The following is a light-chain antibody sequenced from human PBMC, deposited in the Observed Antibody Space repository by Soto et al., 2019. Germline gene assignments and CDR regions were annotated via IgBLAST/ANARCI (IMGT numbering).Light chain of an antibody. J-gene: IGLJ3*02. Sequence: QSALTQPASVSGSPGQSITISCTGTSSDVGGYNFVSWYQQHPGKAPRLIIYEVSSRPSGVSYRFSCSKSGNTASLTISGLQAEDEADYYCSSYTLRNTLVLFGGGTKLTVL. CDR1: SSDVGGYNF. V-gene: IGLV2-14*01. CDR3: SSYTLRNTLVL. CDR2: EVS.